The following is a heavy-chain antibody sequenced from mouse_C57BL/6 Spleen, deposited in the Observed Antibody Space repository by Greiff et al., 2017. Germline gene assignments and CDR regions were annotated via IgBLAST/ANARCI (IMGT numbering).Heavy chain of an antibody. CDR2: IYPRSGNT. CDR3: ARAGEDAMDY. J-gene: IGHJ4*01. CDR1: GYTFISYG. V-gene: IGHV1-81*01. Sequence: QVHVKQSGAELARPGASVKLSCKASGYTFISYGISWVKQRTGQGLEWIGEIYPRSGNTYYNEKFKGKATLTADKSSSTAYMELRSLPSEDSAVYFCARAGEDAMDYWGQGTSVTVSS.